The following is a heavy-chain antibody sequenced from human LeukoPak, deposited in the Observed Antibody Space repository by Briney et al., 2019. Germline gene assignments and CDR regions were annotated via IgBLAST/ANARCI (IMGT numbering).Heavy chain of an antibody. Sequence: GGSLRLSCAASGITVSRNHMSWVRQAPGKGLGWVAVISYDGSNKYYADSVKGRFTISRDNSKNTLYLQMNSLRAEDTAVYYCARVGSSGDAFDIWGQGTMVTVSS. J-gene: IGHJ3*02. CDR3: ARVGSSGDAFDI. CDR1: GITVSRNH. CDR2: ISYDGSNK. D-gene: IGHD3-22*01. V-gene: IGHV3-30*01.